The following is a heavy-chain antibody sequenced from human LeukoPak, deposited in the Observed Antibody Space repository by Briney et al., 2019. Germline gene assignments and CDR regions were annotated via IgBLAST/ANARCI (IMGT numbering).Heavy chain of an antibody. CDR2: ISSSGSTI. CDR3: AELGITMIGGV. J-gene: IGHJ6*04. Sequence: GGSLRLSCAASGIIFSNYWMNWVRQAPGKGLEWVSYISSSGSTIYYADSVKGRFTISRDNAKNSLYLQMNSLRAEDTAVYYCAELGITMIGGVWGKGTTVTISS. D-gene: IGHD3-10*02. V-gene: IGHV3-48*04. CDR1: GIIFSNYW.